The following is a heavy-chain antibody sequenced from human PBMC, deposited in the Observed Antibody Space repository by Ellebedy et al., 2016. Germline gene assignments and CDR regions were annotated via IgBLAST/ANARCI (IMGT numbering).Heavy chain of an antibody. V-gene: IGHV4-31*03. CDR3: ARFEAHYYYIDV. CDR2: IAYGGRT. J-gene: IGHJ6*03. Sequence: SETLSLTXTVSGGAIKSGGYLWTWIRHRPGEGLEWIGYIAYGGRTTYNPSLQTRVNLSVDTSKSQFSLNLNSVTAADTAVYYCARFEAHYYYIDVWGKGTTVTVA. CDR1: GGAIKSGGYL. D-gene: IGHD3-9*01.